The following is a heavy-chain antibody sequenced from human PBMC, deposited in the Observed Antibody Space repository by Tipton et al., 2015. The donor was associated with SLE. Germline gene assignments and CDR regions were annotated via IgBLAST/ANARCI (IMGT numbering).Heavy chain of an antibody. V-gene: IGHV3-23*01. D-gene: IGHD1-26*01. CDR1: GFTFSRHW. J-gene: IGHJ4*02. CDR2: ISGSGDRA. CDR3: VKGGSWWDY. Sequence: SLRLSCAASGFTFSRHWMHWVRQAPGKGLEWLSVISGSGDRAYYSDSVKGRFTISRDNSKNTLFLQMDALRAEDTALYYCVKGGSWWDYWGQGTLVSVSS.